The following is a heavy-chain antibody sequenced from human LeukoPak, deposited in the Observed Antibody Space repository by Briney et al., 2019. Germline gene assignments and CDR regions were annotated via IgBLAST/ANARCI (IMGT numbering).Heavy chain of an antibody. CDR3: ARVGYSYGPFDY. J-gene: IGHJ4*02. CDR1: GYTFTSYA. Sequence: ASVTVSCKASGYTFTSYAMHWVRQAPGQRLEWMGWINAGNGNTKYSQKFQGRVTITRDTSASTAYMELSSLRSEDTAVYYCARVGYSYGPFDYWGQGTLVTVSS. CDR2: INAGNGNT. D-gene: IGHD5-18*01. V-gene: IGHV1-3*01.